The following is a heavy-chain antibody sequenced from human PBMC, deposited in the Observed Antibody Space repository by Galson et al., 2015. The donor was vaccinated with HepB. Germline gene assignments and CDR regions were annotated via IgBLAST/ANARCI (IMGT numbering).Heavy chain of an antibody. J-gene: IGHJ4*02. CDR3: ARPPRSSGWTPLDY. CDR2: INTDTGNP. CDR1: GYTFTSYA. V-gene: IGHV7-4-1*02. D-gene: IGHD6-19*01. Sequence: SVKVSCKASGYTFTSYAMNWVRQAPGQGLEWMGWINTDTGNPTYAQGFTGRFVFSLDTSVSTAYLQISSLKAEDTAVYYCARPPRSSGWTPLDYWGQGTLVTVSS.